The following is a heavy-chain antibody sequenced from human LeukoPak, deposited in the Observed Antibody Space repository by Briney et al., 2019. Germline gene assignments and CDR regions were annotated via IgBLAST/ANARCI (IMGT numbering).Heavy chain of an antibody. CDR3: ARWGSSSWYPFRHSDY. D-gene: IGHD6-13*01. V-gene: IGHV4-34*01. Sequence: SETLSLTCAVYGGSFSGYYWSWIRQPPGKGLEWIGEINHSGSTNYNPSLKSRVTISVDTSKNQFSLKLSSVTAADTAVYYCARWGSSSWYPFRHSDYWGQGTLVTVSS. CDR2: INHSGST. J-gene: IGHJ4*02. CDR1: GGSFSGYY.